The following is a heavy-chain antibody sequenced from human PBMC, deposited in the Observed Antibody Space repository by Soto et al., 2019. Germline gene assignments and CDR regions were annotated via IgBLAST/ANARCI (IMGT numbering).Heavy chain of an antibody. CDR3: AKLLGELSPIFEF. Sequence: HPGGSLRLSCAASGFTFSSYVMSWVRQAPGKGLEWVSAITGHGSSAYYADSVKGRFTISRDNPKNTLSLQMNRLRAEDTAVYYCAKLLGELSPIFEFWGQGTLVNVSS. D-gene: IGHD3-16*02. J-gene: IGHJ4*02. V-gene: IGHV3-23*01. CDR2: ITGHGSSA. CDR1: GFTFSSYV.